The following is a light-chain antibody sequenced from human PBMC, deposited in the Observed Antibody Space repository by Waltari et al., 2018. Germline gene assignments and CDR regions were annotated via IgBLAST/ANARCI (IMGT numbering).Light chain of an antibody. Sequence: SYELTQPPSVSVSPGQTASITCSGDKLGDKYACWYQQKPGQSPVLVIYQDNNRPSGIPERFSGSNSGNTATLTIRGTQAMDEADYYGQAWDSSTAIFGGGTKLTVL. V-gene: IGLV3-1*01. J-gene: IGLJ2*01. CDR3: QAWDSSTAI. CDR1: KLGDKY. CDR2: QDN.